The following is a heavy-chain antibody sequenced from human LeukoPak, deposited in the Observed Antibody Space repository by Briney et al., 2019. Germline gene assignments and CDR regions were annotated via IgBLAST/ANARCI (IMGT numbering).Heavy chain of an antibody. Sequence: AGGSLRPSCAASGFIFSREWMHWVRRAPGRGLVWVSSISSSSNYIYYADSLKGRFTISRDNAKNSLYLQMNSLRAEDTAVYYCARDFRHCGGDCYSERHYCFDFWGQGTLVTVSS. CDR2: ISSSSNYI. CDR3: ARDFRHCGGDCYSERHYCFDF. J-gene: IGHJ4*02. V-gene: IGHV3-21*01. CDR1: GFIFSREW. D-gene: IGHD2-21*02.